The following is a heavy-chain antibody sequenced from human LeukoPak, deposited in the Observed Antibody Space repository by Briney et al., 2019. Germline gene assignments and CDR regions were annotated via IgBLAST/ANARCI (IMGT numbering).Heavy chain of an antibody. Sequence: PGGSLRLSCAVSGFTLSDHFMDWARQATGKGLEWVSAIGDSGGATNYADSVKGRFTISRDNSKNTLYLQMNSLRAEDTAVYYCAKRSCSGGSCNFDYWGQGTLVTVSS. D-gene: IGHD2-15*01. CDR2: IGDSGGAT. CDR1: GFTLSDHF. CDR3: AKRSCSGGSCNFDY. V-gene: IGHV3-23*01. J-gene: IGHJ4*02.